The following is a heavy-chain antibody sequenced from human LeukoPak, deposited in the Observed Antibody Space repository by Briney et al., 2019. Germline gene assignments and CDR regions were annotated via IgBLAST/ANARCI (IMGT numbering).Heavy chain of an antibody. V-gene: IGHV1-18*01. CDR2: ISANNGNT. Sequence: ASVKVSCKASGYTFTSYAMHWVRQAPGQRLEWMGWISANNGNTKYAQKLQGRVTMTTDTSTSTAYMELRSLRSADTAVYYCARDGQFTVTNLDYWGQGTLVTVSS. CDR3: ARDGQFTVTNLDY. CDR1: GYTFTSYA. J-gene: IGHJ4*02. D-gene: IGHD4-17*01.